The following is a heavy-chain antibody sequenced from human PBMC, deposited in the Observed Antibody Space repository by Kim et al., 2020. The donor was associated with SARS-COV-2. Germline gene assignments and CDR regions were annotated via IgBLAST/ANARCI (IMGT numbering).Heavy chain of an antibody. J-gene: IGHJ6*02. CDR2: INPSGGST. CDR3: ARSKDSSGWYRGYYYYGMDV. D-gene: IGHD6-19*01. CDR1: GYTFTSYY. Sequence: ASVKVSCKASGYTFTSYYMHWVRQAPGQGLEWMGIINPSGGSTSYAQKFQGRVTMTRDTSTSTVYMELSSLRSEDTAVYYCARSKDSSGWYRGYYYYGMDVWGQGTTVTVSS. V-gene: IGHV1-46*01.